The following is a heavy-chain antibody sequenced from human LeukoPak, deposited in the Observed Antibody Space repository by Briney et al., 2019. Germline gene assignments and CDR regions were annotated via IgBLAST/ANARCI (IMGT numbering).Heavy chain of an antibody. V-gene: IGHV3-7*01. D-gene: IGHD2/OR15-2a*01. Sequence: GGSLRLSCAASGFTFSNYWISSVRQAPGKGLEWVANINQDGSENNFVDSVRGRFTISRDNAKNSLYLQMNSLRAEDTAVYYCARDRGFLSFDYWGQGTQVTVSS. CDR2: INQDGSEN. J-gene: IGHJ4*02. CDR1: GFTFSNYW. CDR3: ARDRGFLSFDY.